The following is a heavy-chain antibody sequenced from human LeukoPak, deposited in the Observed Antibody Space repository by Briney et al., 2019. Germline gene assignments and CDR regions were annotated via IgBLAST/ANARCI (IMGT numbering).Heavy chain of an antibody. D-gene: IGHD5-12*01. Sequence: SETLSLTCTVSGGSISSSSYYWGWIRQPPGKGLEWIGSIYYSGSTYYNPSLKSRVTISVDTSKDQFSLKLSSVTAADTAVYYCARGAGGYDYYFENWGQGTLVTVSS. V-gene: IGHV4-39*01. CDR2: IYYSGST. J-gene: IGHJ4*02. CDR1: GGSISSSSYY. CDR3: ARGAGGYDYYFEN.